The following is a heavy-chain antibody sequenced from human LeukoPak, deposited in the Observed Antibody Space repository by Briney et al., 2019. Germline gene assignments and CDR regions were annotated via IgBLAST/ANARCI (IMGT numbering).Heavy chain of an antibody. CDR2: ISAYNGNT. Sequence: ASVKVSCKASGYTFTSYGISWVRQAPGQGLEWMGWISAYNGNTNYAQKLRGRVTMTTDTSTSTAYMELRSLRSDDTAVYYCARAVVYYYDSSGYPNYYYYMDVWGKGTTVTVSS. CDR1: GYTFTSYG. V-gene: IGHV1-18*01. CDR3: ARAVVYYYDSSGYPNYYYYMDV. D-gene: IGHD3-22*01. J-gene: IGHJ6*03.